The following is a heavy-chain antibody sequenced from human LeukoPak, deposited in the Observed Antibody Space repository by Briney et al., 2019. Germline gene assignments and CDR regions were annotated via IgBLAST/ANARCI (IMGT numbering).Heavy chain of an antibody. CDR1: DDSFSSHY. D-gene: IGHD4-17*01. CDR3: ARDLVTVTKGFDI. Sequence: PSETLSLTCAVSDDSFSSHYWTWIRQPPGKGLEWIGYISYIESTNYNPSLKSRVTISMDTSKNQFSLKLSSVTAADTAVYYCARDLVTVTKGFDIWGQGTMVSVSS. CDR2: ISYIEST. J-gene: IGHJ3*02. V-gene: IGHV4-59*11.